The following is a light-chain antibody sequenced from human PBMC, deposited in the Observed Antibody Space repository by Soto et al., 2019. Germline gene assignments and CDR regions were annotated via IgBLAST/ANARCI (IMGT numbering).Light chain of an antibody. J-gene: IGKJ4*01. Sequence: DIQMTQSASSLPASVGDTVTISCQASQDISKYLNWFHQKPGKAPKLLIYDVFNVETGVPSRFSGRGSGTDFTLIISNLQPEDFATYYCQQYDQLPITFGGGTKVDI. CDR1: QDISKY. CDR3: QQYDQLPIT. V-gene: IGKV1-33*01. CDR2: DVF.